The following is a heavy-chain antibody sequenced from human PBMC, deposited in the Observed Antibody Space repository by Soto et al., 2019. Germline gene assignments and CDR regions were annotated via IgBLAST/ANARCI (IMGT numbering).Heavy chain of an antibody. CDR3: ARSSGGYYYDSSGYFDN. V-gene: IGHV3-48*04. CDR2: ISSSSSTI. Sequence: GGSLRLSCAASGFTFSSYSMNWVRQAPGKGLEGVSYISSSSSTIYYADSVKGRLTISRDNAKNSLYLQMNSLRAEDTAVYYGARSSGGYYYDSSGYFDNWGQGTLVTVSS. CDR1: GFTFSSYS. D-gene: IGHD3-22*01. J-gene: IGHJ4*02.